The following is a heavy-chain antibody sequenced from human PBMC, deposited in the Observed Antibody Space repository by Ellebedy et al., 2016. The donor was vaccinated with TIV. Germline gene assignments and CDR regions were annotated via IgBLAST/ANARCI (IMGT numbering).Heavy chain of an antibody. CDR2: MNPNSGNT. V-gene: IGHV1-8*01. CDR1: GYTFTSYD. D-gene: IGHD5-18*01. J-gene: IGHJ4*02. Sequence: AASVKVSCKASGYTFTSYDVNWVRQAAGQGLEWMGWMNPNSGNTDYAQKFQDRVTMTRDTSTNPAFMELYSLSFEDTAVYYCARGGYSYPEDLDYWGQGTLVTVSS. CDR3: ARGGYSYPEDLDY.